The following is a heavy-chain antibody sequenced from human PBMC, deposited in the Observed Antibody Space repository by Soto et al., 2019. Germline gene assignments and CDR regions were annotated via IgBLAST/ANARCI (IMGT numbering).Heavy chain of an antibody. CDR2: ISGSGGST. J-gene: IGHJ4*02. V-gene: IGHV3-23*01. Sequence: GALRLSCAASGFTFSSYAMSWVRQAPGKGLEWVSAISGSGGSTYYADSVKGRFTISRDNSKNTLYLQMNSLRAEDTAVYYCAKYPRSSSWSYFDYWGQGTLVTVSS. CDR1: GFTFSSYA. CDR3: AKYPRSSSWSYFDY. D-gene: IGHD6-13*01.